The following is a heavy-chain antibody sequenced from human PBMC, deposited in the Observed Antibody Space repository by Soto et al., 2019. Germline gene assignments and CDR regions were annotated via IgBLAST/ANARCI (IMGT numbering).Heavy chain of an antibody. Sequence: SETMSVTWAVEGGSFSGYYXSWISQXXGKGXXWIGEINHSGSTNYNPSLKSRVTISVDTSKNQFSLKLSSVTAADTAVYYCARGRGAAIVVVVAATLAFDIWGQGTMVTVS. CDR3: ARGRGAAIVVVVAATLAFDI. D-gene: IGHD2-15*01. CDR2: INHSGST. J-gene: IGHJ3*02. V-gene: IGHV4-34*01. CDR1: GGSFSGYY.